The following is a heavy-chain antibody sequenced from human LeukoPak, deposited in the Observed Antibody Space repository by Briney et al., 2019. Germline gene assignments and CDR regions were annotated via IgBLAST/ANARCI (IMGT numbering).Heavy chain of an antibody. CDR1: GGTFSSYA. J-gene: IGHJ4*02. D-gene: IGHD3-16*02. V-gene: IGHV1-69*01. Sequence: SVKVSCKASGGTFSSYAISWVRQAPGQGLEWMGGIITIFGTAYYAQKFQGRVTITADESTSTAYMELSSLRSEDTAVYYCARENYDYVWGSYRSLYYFDYWGQGTLVTVSS. CDR2: IITIFGTA. CDR3: ARENYDYVWGSYRSLYYFDY.